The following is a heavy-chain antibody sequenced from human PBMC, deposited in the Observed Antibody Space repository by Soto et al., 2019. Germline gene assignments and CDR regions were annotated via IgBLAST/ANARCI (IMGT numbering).Heavy chain of an antibody. CDR3: ARDHRTPHWHGWGIAARPPEYGMDV. CDR1: GDSVSSNSAA. CDR2: TYYRSKWYN. D-gene: IGHD6-6*01. Sequence: KQSQTLSLTCAISGDSVSSNSAAWNWIRQSPSRGLEWLGRTYYRSKWYNDYAVSVKSRITINPDTSKNQFSLQLNSVTPEDTAVYYCARDHRTPHWHGWGIAARPPEYGMDVWGQGTTVTVSS. V-gene: IGHV6-1*01. J-gene: IGHJ6*02.